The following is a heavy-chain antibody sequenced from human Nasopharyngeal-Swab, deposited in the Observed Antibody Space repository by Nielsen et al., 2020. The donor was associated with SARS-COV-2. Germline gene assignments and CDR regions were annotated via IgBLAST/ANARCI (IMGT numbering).Heavy chain of an antibody. D-gene: IGHD5-18*01. CDR3: ARLKGDSGYSYGYYLRNWFDP. J-gene: IGHJ5*02. V-gene: IGHV4-39*01. CDR2: IYYSGST. Sequence: RQATGKGLEWIGSIYYSGSTYYNPSLKSRVTISVDTSKNQFSLKLSSVTAADTAVYYCARLKGDSGYSYGYYLRNWFDPWGQGTLVTVPS.